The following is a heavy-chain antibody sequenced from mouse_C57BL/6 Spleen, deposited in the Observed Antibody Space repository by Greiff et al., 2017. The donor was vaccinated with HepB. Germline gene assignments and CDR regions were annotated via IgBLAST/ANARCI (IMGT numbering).Heavy chain of an antibody. CDR3: ARRYGNYEAWFAY. CDR1: GYTFTDYN. Sequence: VQLQQSGPELVKPGASVKIPCKASGYTFTDYNMDWVKQSHGKSLEGIGDINPNNGVTIYNQKFKGKATLTVDKSSSTAYMELRSLTSEDTAVYYGARRYGNYEAWFAYWGQGTLVTVSA. V-gene: IGHV1-18*01. D-gene: IGHD2-10*02. J-gene: IGHJ3*01. CDR2: INPNNGVT.